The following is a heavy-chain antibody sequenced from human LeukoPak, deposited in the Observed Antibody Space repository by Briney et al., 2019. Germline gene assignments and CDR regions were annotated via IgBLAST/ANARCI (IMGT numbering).Heavy chain of an antibody. CDR3: ARDGPYYYYMDV. J-gene: IGHJ6*03. CDR2: IWYDGSNK. V-gene: IGHV3-33*08. Sequence: PGGSLRLSCAASGFTFSSYVMSWVRQAPGKGLEWVAVIWYDGSNKYYADSVKGRFTISRDNSKNTLYLQMNSLRAEDTAVYYCARDGPYYYYMDVWGKGTTVTVSS. CDR1: GFTFSSYV.